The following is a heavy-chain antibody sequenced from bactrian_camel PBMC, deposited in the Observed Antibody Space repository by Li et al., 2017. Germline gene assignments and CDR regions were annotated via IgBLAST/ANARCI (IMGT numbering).Heavy chain of an antibody. CDR2: VNSGGRNT. CDR1: GFTFRSYA. D-gene: IGHD4*01. CDR3: VTSEATMDDL. J-gene: IGHJ4*01. Sequence: VQLVESGGGLVQPGGSLRLSCATAGFTFRSYAMSWVRQAPGKGLEWISAVNSGGRNTYYAASVKGRFTISRDNAKNMVYLHMTSLKSEDTARYYCVTSEATMDDLWGQGTQVTVS. V-gene: IGHV3S40*01.